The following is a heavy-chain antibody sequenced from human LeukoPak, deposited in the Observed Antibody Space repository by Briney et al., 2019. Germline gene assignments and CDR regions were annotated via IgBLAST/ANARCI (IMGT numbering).Heavy chain of an antibody. V-gene: IGHV4-39*01. CDR3: ARREVVGGVSDAFDI. D-gene: IGHD3-10*01. J-gene: IGHJ3*02. CDR2: IYYSGST. Sequence: PSETLSLTCAVSGGSLSTNTYYWGWIRQPPGKGLEWIGSIYYSGSTYYNPSVKSRVSISVDTSKNQFSLKLSSVTAADTAVYYCARREVVGGVSDAFDIWGQGAMVTVSS. CDR1: GGSLSTNTYY.